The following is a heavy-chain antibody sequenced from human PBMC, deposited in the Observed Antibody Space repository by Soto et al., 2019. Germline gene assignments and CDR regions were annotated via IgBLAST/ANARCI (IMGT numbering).Heavy chain of an antibody. CDR1: GGTFSSYT. V-gene: IGHV1-69*02. Sequence: ASVKVSCKASGGTFSSYTISWVRQAPGQGLEWMGRIIPILGIANYAQKFQGRVTITADKSTSTAYMELSSLRSEDTAVYYCARGRQLVYNWFDPWGQGTLVTVSS. D-gene: IGHD6-6*01. CDR2: IIPILGIA. J-gene: IGHJ5*02. CDR3: ARGRQLVYNWFDP.